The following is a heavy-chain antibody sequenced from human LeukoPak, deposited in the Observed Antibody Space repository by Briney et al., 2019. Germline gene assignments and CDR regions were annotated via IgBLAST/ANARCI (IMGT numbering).Heavy chain of an antibody. CDR2: IYHSGST. V-gene: IGHV4-39*07. D-gene: IGHD3-22*01. J-gene: IGHJ6*02. CDR3: ARGPYYYDSSGYYIPYYGMDV. Sequence: SETLSLTCTVSGGSISSSSYYWGWIRQPPGKGLEWIGSIYHSGSTNYNPSLKSRVTISVDKSKNQFSLKLSSVTAADTAVYYCARGPYYYDSSGYYIPYYGMDVWGQGTTVTVSS. CDR1: GGSISSSSYY.